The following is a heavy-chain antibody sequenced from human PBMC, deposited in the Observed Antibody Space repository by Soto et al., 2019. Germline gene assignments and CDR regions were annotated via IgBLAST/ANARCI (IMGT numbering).Heavy chain of an antibody. J-gene: IGHJ5*02. Sequence: ASVKVSCKASGYTFTGYYMHWVRQAPGQGLEWMGWINPNSGGTNYAQKFQGRVTMTRDTSISTAYMELSRLRSDDTAVYYCARELQGFVVVVAATQWFDPWGQATLVTVSS. CDR2: INPNSGGT. V-gene: IGHV1-2*02. CDR1: GYTFTGYY. D-gene: IGHD2-15*01. CDR3: ARELQGFVVVVAATQWFDP.